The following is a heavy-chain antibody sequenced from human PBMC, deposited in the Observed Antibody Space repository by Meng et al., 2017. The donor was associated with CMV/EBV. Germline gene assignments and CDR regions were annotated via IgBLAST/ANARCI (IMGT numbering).Heavy chain of an antibody. Sequence: GGALSGNYWSWIRKPPGKGLEWIGEINHSGSTNYNPSLKSRVTISVDTSKNQFSLKLSSVTAADTAVYYCARGRPPGYSYGGYFDYWGQGTLVTVSS. D-gene: IGHD5-18*01. CDR1: GGALSGNY. V-gene: IGHV4-34*01. CDR2: INHSGST. CDR3: ARGRPPGYSYGGYFDY. J-gene: IGHJ4*02.